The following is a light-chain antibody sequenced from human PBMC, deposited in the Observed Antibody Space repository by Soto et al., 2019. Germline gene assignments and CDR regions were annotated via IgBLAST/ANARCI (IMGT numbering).Light chain of an antibody. CDR3: QQRSNWIT. Sequence: EIVLTQSPATLSLSPGERATLSCRASQRVTTYLAWYQQKPGQAPRLLMYNASARATGIPSRFSGSGSGTDFTLTISRLEPEDFAVYYCQQRSNWITFGGGTKVEI. CDR1: QRVTTY. CDR2: NAS. J-gene: IGKJ4*01. V-gene: IGKV3-11*01.